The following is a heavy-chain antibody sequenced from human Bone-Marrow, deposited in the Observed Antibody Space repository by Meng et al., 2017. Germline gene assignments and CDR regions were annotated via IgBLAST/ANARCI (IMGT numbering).Heavy chain of an antibody. CDR3: EKDIVQLERQDAFDI. D-gene: IGHD1-1*01. CDR2: ISGSGGST. CDR1: GFTFSSYA. V-gene: IGHV3-23*01. J-gene: IGHJ3*02. Sequence: GESLKISCAASGFTFSSYAMSWVRQAPGKGLEWVSAISGSGGSTYYADSVKGRFTISRDNSKNTLYLQMNSLRAEDTAVYYCEKDIVQLERQDAFDIWGQGTMVTVSS.